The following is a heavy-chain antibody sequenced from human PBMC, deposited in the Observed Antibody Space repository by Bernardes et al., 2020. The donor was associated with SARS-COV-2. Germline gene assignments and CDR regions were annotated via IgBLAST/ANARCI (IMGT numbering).Heavy chain of an antibody. CDR3: TRWAYSYGYYFDY. J-gene: IGHJ4*02. Sequence: GSLRLSCAASGFSFSGSAMHWVRQASGKGLEWVGRIRSRSNSYATTYAASVTGRFIISRDDSKNTVYLQMNSLKTEDTAVYYCTRWAYSYGYYFDYWGQGTLVTVSS. CDR1: GFSFSGSA. D-gene: IGHD2-15*01. V-gene: IGHV3-73*01. CDR2: IRSRSNSYAT.